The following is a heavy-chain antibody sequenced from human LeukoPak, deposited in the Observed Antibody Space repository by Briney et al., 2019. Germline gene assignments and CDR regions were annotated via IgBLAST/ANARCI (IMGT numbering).Heavy chain of an antibody. Sequence: QAGGSLRLSCAASGFTFDDYAMHWVRQAPGKGLEWVSLISGDGGSTYYADSVKGRFTISRDNSKNSLYLQMNSLRTEDTALYYCAKDGPGGKEKVATIYYGMDVWGQGTTVTVSS. V-gene: IGHV3-43*02. CDR2: ISGDGGST. J-gene: IGHJ6*02. D-gene: IGHD5-12*01. CDR1: GFTFDDYA. CDR3: AKDGPGGKEKVATIYYGMDV.